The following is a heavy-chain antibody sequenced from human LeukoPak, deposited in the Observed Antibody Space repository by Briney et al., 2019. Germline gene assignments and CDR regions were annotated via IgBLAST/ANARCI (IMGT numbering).Heavy chain of an antibody. Sequence: GGSLRLSCAASGFSFSSYTMNWVRQAPGKGLEWVSSISSGSSYMFYADSVKGRFTISRDNAKNSLYLQMNSLRAEDTAVYYCASTSGWYEPIDYWGQGTLVTVSS. CDR1: GFSFSSYT. CDR2: ISSGSSYM. J-gene: IGHJ4*02. CDR3: ASTSGWYEPIDY. D-gene: IGHD6-19*01. V-gene: IGHV3-21*01.